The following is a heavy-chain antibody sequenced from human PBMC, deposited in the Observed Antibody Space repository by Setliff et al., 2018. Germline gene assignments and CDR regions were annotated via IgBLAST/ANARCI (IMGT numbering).Heavy chain of an antibody. CDR3: AKRPEHVEMYFDY. J-gene: IGHJ4*02. V-gene: IGHV1-8*03. CDR1: GYTFTSYD. Sequence: ASVKVSCKASGYTFTSYDINWVRQATGQGLEWMGWMNPNSGNTGYAQKFQGRVTITRNTSISTAYMDLSSLRSEDTAVYYCAKRPEHVEMYFDYWGQGALVTVSS. CDR2: MNPNSGNT.